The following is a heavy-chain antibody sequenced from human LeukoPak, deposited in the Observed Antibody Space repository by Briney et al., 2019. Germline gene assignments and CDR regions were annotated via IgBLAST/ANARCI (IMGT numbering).Heavy chain of an antibody. CDR2: IYPRDGST. V-gene: IGHV1-46*01. CDR1: GGTFSSYA. J-gene: IGHJ4*02. Sequence: ASVKVSCKASGGTFSSYAISWVRQAPGQGLEWMGMIYPRDGSTSYAQKFQGRVTVTRDTSTSTVHMELCGLRSEDTAVYYCARDQEGFDYWGQGTLVTVSS. CDR3: ARDQEGFDY.